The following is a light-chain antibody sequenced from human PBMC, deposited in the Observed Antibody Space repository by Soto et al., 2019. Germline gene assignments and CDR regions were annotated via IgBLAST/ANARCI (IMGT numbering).Light chain of an antibody. Sequence: QSVLNQPASVSGSPGQSITISCTGTSSDVGSYNLVSWYQQHPGKAPKLMIYEGSKRPSGVSNRFSGSKSGNTASLTISGLQAEDEADYYCCSYADSSSFYVFGTGTEVTVL. V-gene: IGLV2-23*01. J-gene: IGLJ1*01. CDR1: SSDVGSYNL. CDR3: CSYADSSSFYV. CDR2: EGS.